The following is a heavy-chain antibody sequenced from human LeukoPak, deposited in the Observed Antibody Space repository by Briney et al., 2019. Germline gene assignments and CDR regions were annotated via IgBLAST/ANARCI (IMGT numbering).Heavy chain of an antibody. CDR2: VWSDGNGK. J-gene: IGHJ3*02. CDR3: ASANWGEFSYDAFDI. D-gene: IGHD7-27*01. Sequence: GRSLRLSCAASGFTFSTYGMHWVRQAPGKGLEWVALVWSDGNGKFYADSVKGRFTISRDNSKNTVYLQMNSLRAEDTAVYYCASANWGEFSYDAFDIWGQGTMVTVSS. V-gene: IGHV3-33*01. CDR1: GFTFSTYG.